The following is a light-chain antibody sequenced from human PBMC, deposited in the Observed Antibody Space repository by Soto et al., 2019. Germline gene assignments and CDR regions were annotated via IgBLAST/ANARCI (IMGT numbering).Light chain of an antibody. CDR2: GAS. Sequence: EIVLTQSPGTLSLSPGERATLSLMSSQSVSSKYLAWYQQKPGQAPRLLIYGASNRATGIPARFSGSGSGTDFTLTISSLEPEDFAVYYCQQYGSSPPITFGQGTRLEIK. CDR1: QSVSSKY. J-gene: IGKJ5*01. CDR3: QQYGSSPPIT. V-gene: IGKV3-20*01.